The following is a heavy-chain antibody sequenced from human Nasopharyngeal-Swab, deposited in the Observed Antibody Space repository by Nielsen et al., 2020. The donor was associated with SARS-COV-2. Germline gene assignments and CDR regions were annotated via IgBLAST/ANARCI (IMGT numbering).Heavy chain of an antibody. CDR3: ARDLRGALLN. Sequence: ESLKISCADSGCTFDDYAMHWVRQPPARGLVCVSRLNSFGSSTTYADSVKGRFTNSSDSPKNTLYLQMNSLRAEDTAVYYCARDLRGALLNWVRGTLVSVSS. V-gene: IGHV3-74*01. D-gene: IGHD3-10*01. CDR2: LNSFGSST. CDR1: GCTFDDYA. J-gene: IGHJ4*02.